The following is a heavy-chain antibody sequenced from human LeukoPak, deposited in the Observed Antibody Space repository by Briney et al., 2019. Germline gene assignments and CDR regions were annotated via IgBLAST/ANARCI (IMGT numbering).Heavy chain of an antibody. CDR3: AKDSLPDYGSGSYYNG. Sequence: GGSLRLSCAASGFTFSNHDINWVRQAPGKGLEWVSGISWNSGSIGYADSVKGRFTISRDNAKNSLYLQMNSLRAEDMALYYCAKDSLPDYGSGSYYNGWGQGTLVTVSS. V-gene: IGHV3-9*03. D-gene: IGHD3-10*01. CDR1: GFTFSNHD. J-gene: IGHJ4*02. CDR2: ISWNSGSI.